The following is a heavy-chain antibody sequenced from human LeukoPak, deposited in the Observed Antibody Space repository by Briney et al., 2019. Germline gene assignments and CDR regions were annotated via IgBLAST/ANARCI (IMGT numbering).Heavy chain of an antibody. D-gene: IGHD4-17*01. J-gene: IGHJ5*02. CDR3: ARDRGVTTENWFDP. CDR1: GLTFSSYA. CDR2: ISGSGSNT. Sequence: GGSLRLSCAASGLTFSSYAMSWVRQAPGKGLEWVSGISGSGSNTYYADSVKGRFTISRDNSKNTLYLQMNSLRAEDTAVYYCARDRGVTTENWFDPWGQGTLVTVSS. V-gene: IGHV3-23*01.